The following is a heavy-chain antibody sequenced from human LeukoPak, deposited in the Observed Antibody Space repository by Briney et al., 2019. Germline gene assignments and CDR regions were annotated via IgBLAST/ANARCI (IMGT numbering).Heavy chain of an antibody. V-gene: IGHV3-21*01. Sequence: PGGSLRLSCAASGFTFSSYSINCVRQAPGKGLQWVTSISSSSSYIYYADSVKGRFTISRDNAKNSLYLQMNSLRGEDTAVYYCARGSGSLDYLGQGTLVSVSS. CDR3: ARGSGSLDY. CDR2: ISSSSSYI. D-gene: IGHD3-10*01. J-gene: IGHJ4*02. CDR1: GFTFSSYS.